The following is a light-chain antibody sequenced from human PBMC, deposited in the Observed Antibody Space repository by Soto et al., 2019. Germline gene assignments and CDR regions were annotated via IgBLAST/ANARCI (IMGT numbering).Light chain of an antibody. CDR2: DAS. CDR3: QQRNIWPPGFP. Sequence: EFVLTQSPATLSLSPGQRATLSCRASQSVSTSLAWYKQKPGQAPTLLIYDASNRATGIPARFSGSGSGTDFTLTISSLEPEDSAVYYFQQRNIWPPGFPFGPGTKVEIK. J-gene: IGKJ3*01. CDR1: QSVSTS. V-gene: IGKV3-11*01.